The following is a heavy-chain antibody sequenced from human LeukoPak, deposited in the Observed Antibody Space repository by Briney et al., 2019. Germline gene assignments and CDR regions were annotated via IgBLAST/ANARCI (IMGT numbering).Heavy chain of an antibody. V-gene: IGHV1-18*01. CDR1: GYTFTSYG. Sequence: GASVKVSCKASGYTFTSYGISWVRQAPGQGLEWMGWISAYNGNTNYAQKLQGRVTMTTDTSTSTAYVELRSLRSDDTAVYYCARDLSYYDFWSGSGDNWFDPWGQGTLVTVSS. D-gene: IGHD3-3*01. CDR3: ARDLSYYDFWSGSGDNWFDP. CDR2: ISAYNGNT. J-gene: IGHJ5*02.